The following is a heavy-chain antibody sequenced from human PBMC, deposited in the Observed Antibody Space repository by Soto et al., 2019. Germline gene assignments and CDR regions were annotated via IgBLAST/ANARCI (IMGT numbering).Heavy chain of an antibody. V-gene: IGHV3-9*01. Sequence: GGSLRLSCAASGFTFDDYAMHWVRQAPGKGLEWVSGISWNSGSIGYADSVKGRFTISRDNAKNSLYLQMNSLRAEDTALYYCAKDIGGWVTTDAEYFQHWGQGTLVTVSS. CDR3: AKDIGGWVTTDAEYFQH. CDR2: ISWNSGSI. J-gene: IGHJ1*01. D-gene: IGHD4-17*01. CDR1: GFTFDDYA.